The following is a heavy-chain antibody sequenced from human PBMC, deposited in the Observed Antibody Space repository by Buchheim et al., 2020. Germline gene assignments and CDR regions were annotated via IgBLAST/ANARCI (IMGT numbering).Heavy chain of an antibody. D-gene: IGHD3-10*01. CDR3: ARDPSYYGSGSYKDAFDI. J-gene: IGHJ3*02. Sequence: EVQLVESGGGLVQPGGSLRLSCAASGFTFSSYSMNWVRQTPGKGLEWVSYISSSSSTIYYADSVKGRFTISRDNSKNTLYLQMNSLRAEDTAVYYCARDPSYYGSGSYKDAFDIWGQGT. V-gene: IGHV3-48*01. CDR1: GFTFSSYS. CDR2: ISSSSSTI.